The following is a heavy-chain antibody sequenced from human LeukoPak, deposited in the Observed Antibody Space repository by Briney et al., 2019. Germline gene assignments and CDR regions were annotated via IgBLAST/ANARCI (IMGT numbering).Heavy chain of an antibody. D-gene: IGHD1-26*01. CDR3: ARGSEWEPLYYFDY. CDR2: ISSSSGYL. Sequence: GGSLRLSCTASGFTFSIYNMNWVRQAPGKGLEWVALISSSSGYLYYTDSVKGRFTISRDNAKNSLCLQMNSLRAEDTAVYYCARGSEWEPLYYFDYWGQGNLVTASS. J-gene: IGHJ4*02. V-gene: IGHV3-21*01. CDR1: GFTFSIYN.